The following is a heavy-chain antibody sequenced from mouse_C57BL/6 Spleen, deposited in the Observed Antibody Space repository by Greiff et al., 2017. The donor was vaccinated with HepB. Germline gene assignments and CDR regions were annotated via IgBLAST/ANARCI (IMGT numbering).Heavy chain of an antibody. V-gene: IGHV14-2*01. J-gene: IGHJ4*01. Sequence: EVQLQQSGAELVKPGASVKLSCTASGFNIKDYYMHWVKQRPEQGLAWIGRIDPEDGETKYGPKFQGKATITADTSSSTAYLQLSRLTSEDTAVYYCAGGYYEYYAVDYLGQGTSVTVSS. CDR1: GFNIKDYY. CDR2: IDPEDGET. D-gene: IGHD2-3*01. CDR3: AGGYYEYYAVDY.